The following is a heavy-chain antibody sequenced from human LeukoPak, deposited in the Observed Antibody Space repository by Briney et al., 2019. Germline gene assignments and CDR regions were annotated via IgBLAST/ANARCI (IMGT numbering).Heavy chain of an antibody. V-gene: IGHV3-48*03. Sequence: GGSLRLPCAASGFTFSSYEMNWVRQAPGKGLEWVSYISSSGSTIYYADSVRGRFTISRDNAKNSLYLQMNSLRAEDTAVYYCARGGGYYDSSGYYPEYFQHWGQGTLVTVSS. CDR2: ISSSGSTI. D-gene: IGHD3-22*01. CDR3: ARGGGYYDSSGYYPEYFQH. CDR1: GFTFSSYE. J-gene: IGHJ1*01.